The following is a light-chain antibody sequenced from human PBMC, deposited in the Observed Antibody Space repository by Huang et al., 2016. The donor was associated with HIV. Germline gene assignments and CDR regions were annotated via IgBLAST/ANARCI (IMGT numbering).Light chain of an antibody. V-gene: IGKV1-33*01. J-gene: IGKJ2*01. CDR3: QQYDTVPLYT. CDR2: DAS. CDR1: QDIKNS. Sequence: DIQMTQSPSSLSASIGDRVNITCQASQDIKNSLNWYQHKPGKAPKLLIYDASNLETGVPSRFSGSGSGTHFTLTISSLQPEDFATYYCQQYDTVPLYTFGQGTKLEIK.